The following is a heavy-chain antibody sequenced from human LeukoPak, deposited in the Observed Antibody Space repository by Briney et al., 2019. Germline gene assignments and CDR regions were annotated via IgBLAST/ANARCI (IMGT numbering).Heavy chain of an antibody. CDR2: ISAYNGNT. Sequence: GASVKVSCKASGYTFTSYGISWVRQAAGQGLEGMGWISAYNGNTNYAQKLQGRVTMTTDTSTSTAYVGLRKLRSDDTDGYFCPRDLRGGAGPPGDYWGQGTLVTVSS. D-gene: IGHD6-19*01. J-gene: IGHJ4*02. CDR1: GYTFTSYG. CDR3: PRDLRGGAGPPGDY. V-gene: IGHV1-18*01.